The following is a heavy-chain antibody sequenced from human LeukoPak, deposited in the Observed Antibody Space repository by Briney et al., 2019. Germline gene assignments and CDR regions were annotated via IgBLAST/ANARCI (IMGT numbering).Heavy chain of an antibody. Sequence: GRSLRLSCAASGFTFARNTMTWVRQGPGKGLEGVSSISGSGSDTYYEDSVKGRFTISRDNSKNTLYLEVNGLRADDTAVYYCAREQNIRGVIIIVDSWGQGTLVTVSS. CDR1: GFTFARNT. J-gene: IGHJ4*02. CDR3: AREQNIRGVIIIVDS. D-gene: IGHD3-10*01. CDR2: ISGSGSDT. V-gene: IGHV3-23*01.